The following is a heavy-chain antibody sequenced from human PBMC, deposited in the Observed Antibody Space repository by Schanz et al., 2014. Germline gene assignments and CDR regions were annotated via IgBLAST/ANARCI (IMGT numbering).Heavy chain of an antibody. CDR1: GFTVSSDH. J-gene: IGHJ4*02. CDR2: LSGSGGST. D-gene: IGHD2-2*01. Sequence: VQLVESGGGVVQPGRSLRLSCVVSGFTVSSDHMSWVRQAPGKGLEWVSALSGSGGSTYYADSVKGRFTVSRDNSRNTLYLQMNSLRTEDTAVYYCAKDSTHIDIVLVPTAIDYWGQGTLVTVSS. V-gene: IGHV3-23*04. CDR3: AKDSTHIDIVLVPTAIDY.